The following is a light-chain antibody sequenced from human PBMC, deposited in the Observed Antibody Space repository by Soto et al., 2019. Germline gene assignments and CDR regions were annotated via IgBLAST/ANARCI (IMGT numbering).Light chain of an antibody. CDR1: SSDVGGYNY. CDR2: EVS. V-gene: IGLV2-8*01. CDR3: SSYAGSNTHVV. J-gene: IGLJ2*01. Sequence: QSALTQPPSASGSPGQSVTISCTGTSSDVGGYNYVSWYQQHPGKAPKLMIYEVSKRPSGVPARFSGSKSGNTASLTVSGLQAEDEADYYCSSYAGSNTHVVFGGGTK.